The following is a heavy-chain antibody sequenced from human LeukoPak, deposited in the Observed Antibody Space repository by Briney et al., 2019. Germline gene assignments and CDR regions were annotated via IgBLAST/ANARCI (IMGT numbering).Heavy chain of an antibody. J-gene: IGHJ4*02. D-gene: IGHD3-22*01. CDR2: INHSGST. Sequence: SETLSLTCAVCGGSFSGYYWSWIRQPPGKGLEWIGEINHSGSTNYNSSLKSRVTISVDTSKNQFSLKLSSVTAADTAVYYCASRSEYSGYYDSSGYYVWWGQGTLVTVSS. CDR1: GGSFSGYY. V-gene: IGHV4-34*01. CDR3: ASRSEYSGYYDSSGYYVW.